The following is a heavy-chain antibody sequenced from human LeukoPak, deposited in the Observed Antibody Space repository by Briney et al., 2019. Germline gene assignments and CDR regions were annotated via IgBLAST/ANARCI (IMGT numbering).Heavy chain of an antibody. D-gene: IGHD1-14*01. CDR3: ARPRTTGHAFDI. V-gene: IGHV4-59*08. CDR2: IYYSGST. J-gene: IGHJ3*02. Sequence: NPSETLSLTCTVSGGSISSYYWSWIRQPPGKGLEWIGYIYYSGSTNYNPSLKSRVTISVDTSKNQFSLKLSSVTAADTAVYYCARPRTTGHAFDIWGQGTVVTVSS. CDR1: GGSISSYY.